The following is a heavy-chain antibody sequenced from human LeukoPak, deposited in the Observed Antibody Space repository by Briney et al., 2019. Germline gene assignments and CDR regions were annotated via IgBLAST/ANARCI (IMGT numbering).Heavy chain of an antibody. CDR1: GDSVSSNSVT. V-gene: IGHV6-1*01. Sequence: PSQTLSITCAISGDSVSSNSVTWNWIRQSPSRGLEWLGRTYYRSTWYNDYAVPVRGRITVNPDTSKNQFSLHLNSVTPEDTAVYYCARRLTQYDCFDPWGQGILVTVSS. J-gene: IGHJ5*02. CDR3: ARRLTQYDCFDP. D-gene: IGHD2-2*01. CDR2: TYYRSTWYN.